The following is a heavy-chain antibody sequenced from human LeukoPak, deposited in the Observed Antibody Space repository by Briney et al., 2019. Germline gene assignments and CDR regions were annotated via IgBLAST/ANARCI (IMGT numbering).Heavy chain of an antibody. CDR3: ARGPPEHPQGY. CDR1: GYTFTSYD. V-gene: IGHV1-8*01. Sequence: ASVKVSCKASGYTFTSYDINWVRQATGQGLEWMGWINPSSGNTGFAQKFQGRVTMTRNTSISTAYMELGSLTSEDTAVYYCARGPPEHPQGYWGQGTLVTVSS. D-gene: IGHD1-14*01. J-gene: IGHJ4*02. CDR2: INPSSGNT.